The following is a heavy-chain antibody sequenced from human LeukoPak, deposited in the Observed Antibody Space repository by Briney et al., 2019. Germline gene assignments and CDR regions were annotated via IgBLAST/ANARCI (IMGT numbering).Heavy chain of an antibody. Sequence: SETLSLTCAVYGGSFSGYYWSWIRQPPGKGLEWIGEINHSGSTNYNPSLKSRVTISVDTSKNQFSLKLSSVTAADTAVYYCARRYCSSTSCPFDYWGQGTLVTVSS. CDR1: GGSFSGYY. J-gene: IGHJ4*02. CDR3: ARRYCSSTSCPFDY. CDR2: INHSGST. V-gene: IGHV4-34*01. D-gene: IGHD2-2*01.